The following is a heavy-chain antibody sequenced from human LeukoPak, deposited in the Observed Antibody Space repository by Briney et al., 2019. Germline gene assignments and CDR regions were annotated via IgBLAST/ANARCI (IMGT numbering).Heavy chain of an antibody. Sequence: SQTLSLTCAISRDIFSRNSAAWNWGRQSPSRGLEWLGRTYYRSKWYNDYAVSVKSRITINPDTSKYQFSLQLNTVTPEDTAVYYCARDHTLTAYGSWFDPWGQGTLVTVSS. CDR3: ARDHTLTAYGSWFDP. V-gene: IGHV6-1*01. D-gene: IGHD3-9*01. CDR1: RDIFSRNSAA. J-gene: IGHJ5*02. CDR2: TYYRSKWYN.